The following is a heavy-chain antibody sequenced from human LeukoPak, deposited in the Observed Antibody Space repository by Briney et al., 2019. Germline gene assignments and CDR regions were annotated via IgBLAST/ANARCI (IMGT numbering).Heavy chain of an antibody. V-gene: IGHV3-33*01. D-gene: IGHD3-22*01. CDR2: IWYDGSNK. J-gene: IGHJ4*02. Sequence: PGRSLRLSCAASGFTFSSYGMHWVRQAPGKGLEWVAVIWYDGSNKYYADSVKGRFTISRDNSKNTLYLQMNSLRAEDTAAYYCARGPSSGVSSYYYDSSGYRYDYFDYWGQGTLVTVSS. CDR1: GFTFSSYG. CDR3: ARGPSSGVSSYYYDSSGYRYDYFDY.